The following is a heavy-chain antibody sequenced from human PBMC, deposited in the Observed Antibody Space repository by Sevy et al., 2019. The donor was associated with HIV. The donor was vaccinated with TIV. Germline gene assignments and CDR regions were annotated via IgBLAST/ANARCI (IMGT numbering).Heavy chain of an antibody. J-gene: IGHJ4*02. Sequence: GESLKIPCAASGFSFSAYWMNWVRQAPGKGLEWVANIKPDGSDKHYVDPAEGRFTISRDNAKNSLYLLMNRLGVEDTVMYCGAQETFGRFDSWGQGTLVTVSS. CDR3: AQETFGRFDS. CDR2: IKPDGSDK. V-gene: IGHV3-7*01. CDR1: GFSFSAYW. D-gene: IGHD1-26*01.